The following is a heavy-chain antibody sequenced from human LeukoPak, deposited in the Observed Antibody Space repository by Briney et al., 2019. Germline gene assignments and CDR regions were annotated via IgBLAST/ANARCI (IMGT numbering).Heavy chain of an antibody. J-gene: IGHJ4*02. CDR3: ARGDRIMVRDPPGRY. D-gene: IGHD3-10*01. CDR1: GGTFSSYA. Sequence: GASVKVSCKASGGTFSSYAINWVRQATGQGLEWMGWMNPNSGNTGYAQKFQGRVTMTRNTSISTAYMELSSLRSEDTAVYYCARGDRIMVRDPPGRYWGQGTLVTVSS. V-gene: IGHV1-8*02. CDR2: MNPNSGNT.